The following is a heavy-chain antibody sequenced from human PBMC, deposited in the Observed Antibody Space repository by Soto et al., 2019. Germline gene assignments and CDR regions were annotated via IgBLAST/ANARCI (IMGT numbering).Heavy chain of an antibody. CDR3: ARDGAMTGVFDY. CDR1: GFTFNTFG. J-gene: IGHJ4*02. CDR2: ISVTSTTI. Sequence: EVQLVESGGVLAQPGGSLRLSCAASGFTFNTFGMNWVRQAPGKGLEWISYISVTSTTIHYADSVKGRFAISRDNAKNSLYLEMDSLRVEDTAVYYCARDGAMTGVFDYWVPGTVVTVSS. D-gene: IGHD3-9*01. V-gene: IGHV3-48*01.